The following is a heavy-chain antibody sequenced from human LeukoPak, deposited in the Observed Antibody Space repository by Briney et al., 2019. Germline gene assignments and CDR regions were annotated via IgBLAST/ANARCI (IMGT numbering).Heavy chain of an antibody. V-gene: IGHV3-23*01. CDR1: GFTLSNYA. D-gene: IGHD1-14*01. Sequence: GGSLRLSCAASGFTLSNYAMNWVRQAPGKGLEWVSAISGSGGSTYYADSVKGRFTISRDNSKNTLYLQMNSLRAEDTAVYYCARAPARRDAFDIWGQGTMVTVSS. CDR2: ISGSGGST. CDR3: ARAPARRDAFDI. J-gene: IGHJ3*02.